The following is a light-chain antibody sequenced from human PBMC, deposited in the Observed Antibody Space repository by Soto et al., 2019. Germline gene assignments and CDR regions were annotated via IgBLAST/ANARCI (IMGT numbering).Light chain of an antibody. CDR3: ISYTTISTYV. CDR2: DVS. V-gene: IGLV2-14*03. Sequence: QSVLTQPASVSGSPGQSIAISCTGTSSDVGSYNYVSWYQHHPGKAPKVMIYDVSRRPSGVSNRFSGSKSGNTASLTISGLQAEDEADYYCISYTTISTYVFGTGTKLTVL. J-gene: IGLJ1*01. CDR1: SSDVGSYNY.